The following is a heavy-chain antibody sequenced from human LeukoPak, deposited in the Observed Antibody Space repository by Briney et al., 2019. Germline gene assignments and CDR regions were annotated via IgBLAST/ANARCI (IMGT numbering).Heavy chain of an antibody. CDR3: AKDGPRGLRSHFGY. CDR2: ISYDGSNK. CDR1: GFTFSSYG. J-gene: IGHJ4*02. Sequence: GGSLRLSCAASGFTFSSYGMHWVRQAPGKGLEWVAVISYDGSNKYYADSVRGRFTISRDNSKNTLYLQMNSLRAEDTAVYYCAKDGPRGLRSHFGYWGQGTLVTVSS. V-gene: IGHV3-30*18. D-gene: IGHD4-17*01.